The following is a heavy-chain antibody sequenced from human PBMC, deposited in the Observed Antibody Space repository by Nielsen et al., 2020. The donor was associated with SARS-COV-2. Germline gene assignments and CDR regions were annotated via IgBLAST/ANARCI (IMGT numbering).Heavy chain of an antibody. CDR2: INHSGST. V-gene: IGHV4-34*01. D-gene: IGHD4-17*01. CDR3: ARGMATVTSFDY. J-gene: IGHJ4*02. CDR1: GGSFSGYY. Sequence: SETLSLTCAVYGGSFSGYYWSWIRQPPGKGLEWIGEINHSGSTNYNPSLKSRVTISVDTSKNQFSLKLSSVTAADTAVYYCARGMATVTSFDYWGQGTLVTVSS.